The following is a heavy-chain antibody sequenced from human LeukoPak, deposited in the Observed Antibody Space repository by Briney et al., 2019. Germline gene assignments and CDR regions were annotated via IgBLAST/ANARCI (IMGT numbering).Heavy chain of an antibody. CDR2: IIPIFGTA. J-gene: IGHJ6*03. D-gene: IGHD2-15*01. Sequence: ASVKVSCKASGGTFSSYAISWVRQAPGQGLEWMGRIIPIFGTANYAQKFQGRVTITTDESTSTAYMELSGLRAEDTAVYYRARDLGVVAAAYYYYYMDVWGKGTTVTVSS. CDR1: GGTFSSYA. CDR3: ARDLGVVAAAYYYYYMDV. V-gene: IGHV1-69*05.